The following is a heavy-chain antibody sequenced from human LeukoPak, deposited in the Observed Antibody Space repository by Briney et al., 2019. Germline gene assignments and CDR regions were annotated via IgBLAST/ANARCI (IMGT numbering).Heavy chain of an antibody. Sequence: ASVKVSCKGSGYTFNHHGISWVRQAPGQGLERMGWISCYNGDTHYAQKFQGRVTMTTDTSTATAYMEMRSLGSDDTAIYYCARDPSNTSGFYAYFDFWGQGTLVTVSS. CDR2: ISCYNGDT. CDR3: ARDPSNTSGFYAYFDF. V-gene: IGHV1-18*01. D-gene: IGHD6-19*01. CDR1: GYTFNHHG. J-gene: IGHJ4*02.